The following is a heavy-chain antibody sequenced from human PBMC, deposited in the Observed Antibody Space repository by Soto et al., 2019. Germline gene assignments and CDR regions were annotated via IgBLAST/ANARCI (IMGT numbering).Heavy chain of an antibody. CDR3: AREGYCISTSCYAAFDI. J-gene: IGHJ3*02. CDR2: IYYSGST. V-gene: IGHV4-30-4*01. Sequence: QVQLQESGPGLVKPSQTLSLTCTVSGGSISSGDYYWSWIRQPPGKGLEWIGYIYYSGSTYYNPSLKSRVTISVDTSKNQFSLKLSSVTAADTAVYYCAREGYCISTSCYAAFDIWGQGTMVTVSS. CDR1: GGSISSGDYY. D-gene: IGHD2-2*01.